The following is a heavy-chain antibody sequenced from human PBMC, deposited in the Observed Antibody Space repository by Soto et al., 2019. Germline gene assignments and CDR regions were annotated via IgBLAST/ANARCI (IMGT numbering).Heavy chain of an antibody. Sequence: GGSLRLSCAASGFTFSSYGMHWVRQAPGKGLEWVAVIWYDGSNKYYADSVKGRFTISRDNSKNTLYLQMNSLRAEDTAVYYCARDHDSSGYPSYWGQGTLVTVSS. V-gene: IGHV3-33*01. D-gene: IGHD3-22*01. J-gene: IGHJ4*02. CDR2: IWYDGSNK. CDR1: GFTFSSYG. CDR3: ARDHDSSGYPSY.